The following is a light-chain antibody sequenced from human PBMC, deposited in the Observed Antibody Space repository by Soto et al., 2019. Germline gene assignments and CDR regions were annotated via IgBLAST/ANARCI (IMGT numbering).Light chain of an antibody. CDR3: QQRSNWPYLT. CDR1: QRVSGY. J-gene: IGKJ4*01. Sequence: EIVLTQSPDTLSLSPGERATLSCRASQRVSGYSGWYQQKPGQAPRLLIYDASNRADGVPARFRGSGSGTNFTLAIVSLEPDDFAVYYCQQRSNWPYLTFGGGTRV. CDR2: DAS. V-gene: IGKV3-11*01.